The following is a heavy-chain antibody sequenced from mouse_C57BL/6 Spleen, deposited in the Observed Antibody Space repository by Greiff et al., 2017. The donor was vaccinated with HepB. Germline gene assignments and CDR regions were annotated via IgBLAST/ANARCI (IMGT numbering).Heavy chain of an antibody. CDR2: ISYDGSN. Sequence: VQLKQSGPGLVKPSPSLSLSCTVTGYSITSGYYWNWNRQFPGNKVEWGGYISYDGSNNYNPSFKNRISITRDTSKNQFFLKLNSVTTEDTATYYCARVETFYYFDYWGQGTTLTVSS. CDR1: GYSITSGYY. V-gene: IGHV3-6*01. CDR3: ARVETFYYFDY. J-gene: IGHJ2*01.